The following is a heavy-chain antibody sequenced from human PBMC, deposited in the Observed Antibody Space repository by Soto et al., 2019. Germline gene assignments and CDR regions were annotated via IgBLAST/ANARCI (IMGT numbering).Heavy chain of an antibody. CDR1: GGSISSSSYY. CDR2: IYYSGST. J-gene: IGHJ6*02. Sequence: SETLSLTCTVSGGSISSSSYYWGWIRQPPGKGLEWIGSIYYSGSTYYNPSLKSRVTISVDTSKDQFSLKLSSVTAADTAVYYCARGTHYDFWSGYKDGMDVWGQGTTVTVSS. CDR3: ARGTHYDFWSGYKDGMDV. D-gene: IGHD3-3*01. V-gene: IGHV4-39*01.